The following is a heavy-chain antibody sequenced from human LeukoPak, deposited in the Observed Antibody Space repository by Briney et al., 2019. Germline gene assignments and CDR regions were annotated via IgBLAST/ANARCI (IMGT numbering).Heavy chain of an antibody. J-gene: IGHJ6*03. CDR1: GYSITTNYY. V-gene: IGHV4-38-2*02. Sequence: SETLSLTCTVSGYSITTNYYWAWIRQSRGTALEWIGSVYHNGETYYNPSLKRRVIISVDTSKNEFSLRLTSVTAADTAVYYCVTPRSWELSDMAVWGKGTTVIVSS. CDR3: VTPRSWELSDMAV. D-gene: IGHD1-26*01. CDR2: VYHNGET.